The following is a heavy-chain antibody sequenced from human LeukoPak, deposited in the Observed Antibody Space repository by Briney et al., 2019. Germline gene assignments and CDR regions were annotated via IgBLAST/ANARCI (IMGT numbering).Heavy chain of an antibody. Sequence: GGSLRLSCAASGFTFDEYAMHWVRHAPGKGLEWVSGISWNSGSIGYADSVKGRFTISRDNAKNSRYLQMNSLRAEDTALYYCAKGGGGYCSSTSCPEYFDYWGQGTLVTVSS. J-gene: IGHJ4*02. CDR1: GFTFDEYA. CDR2: ISWNSGSI. D-gene: IGHD2-2*01. CDR3: AKGGGGYCSSTSCPEYFDY. V-gene: IGHV3-9*01.